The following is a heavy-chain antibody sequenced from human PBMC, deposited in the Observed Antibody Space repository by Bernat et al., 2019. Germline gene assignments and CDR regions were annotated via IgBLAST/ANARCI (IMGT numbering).Heavy chain of an antibody. D-gene: IGHD5-18*01. J-gene: IGHJ4*02. CDR3: ARDRFGVDTATFFDY. Sequence: QVQLVESGGGVVQPVRSLSLSCAASGFTFSSYAMHWVRQAPGKGLEWVAVISYDGSNKYYADSVKGRFTISRDNSKNTLYLQMNSLRVEDTAVYYCARDRFGVDTATFFDYWGQGTLVTVSS. CDR2: ISYDGSNK. CDR1: GFTFSSYA. V-gene: IGHV3-30*01.